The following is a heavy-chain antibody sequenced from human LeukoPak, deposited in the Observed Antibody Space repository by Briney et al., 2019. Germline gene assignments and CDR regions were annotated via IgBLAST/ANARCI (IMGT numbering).Heavy chain of an antibody. CDR2: IRSSSSYI. CDR1: GFTFSSYS. CDR3: ARGRGYSYSYDY. Sequence: GGSLRLSCAASGFTFSSYSMNWVRQAPGKGLEWVSSIRSSSSYITFPDSVKGRFTIPENNARNSLNLQMNSRRAEATVWYYCARGRGYSYSYDYWGQGTLVTVHS. J-gene: IGHJ4*02. D-gene: IGHD5-18*01. V-gene: IGHV3-21*01.